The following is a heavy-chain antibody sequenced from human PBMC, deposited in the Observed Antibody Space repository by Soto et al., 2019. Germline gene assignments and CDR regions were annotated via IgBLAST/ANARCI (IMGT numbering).Heavy chain of an antibody. CDR3: ARELERVFDY. Sequence: GGSLRLSCAASGFTFSSYAMHWVRQAPGKGLEWVAVIAYDGRNKYYADSVKGRFTISRDNSKNTLYLQTNSLRIEDTAVYYCARELERVFDYWGQGTLVTVSS. J-gene: IGHJ4*02. D-gene: IGHD1-1*01. V-gene: IGHV3-30*04. CDR1: GFTFSSYA. CDR2: IAYDGRNK.